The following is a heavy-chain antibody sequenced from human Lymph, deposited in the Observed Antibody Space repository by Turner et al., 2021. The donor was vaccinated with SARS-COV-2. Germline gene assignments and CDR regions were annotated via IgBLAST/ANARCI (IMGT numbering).Heavy chain of an antibody. CDR1: GGSISSSSYY. D-gene: IGHD5-18*01. CDR3: ARRGYSYGSGEFP. Sequence: QLQLQESGPGLVKPSETLSITRNVSGGSISSSSYYWGWIRQPPGKGLEWIGGIYYSGSTYYIPSLKSRVTISVDTSKKQFSLKLSSVTAADTAVYYCARRGYSYGSGEFPWGQGTLVTVSS. J-gene: IGHJ5*02. V-gene: IGHV4-39*01. CDR2: IYYSGST.